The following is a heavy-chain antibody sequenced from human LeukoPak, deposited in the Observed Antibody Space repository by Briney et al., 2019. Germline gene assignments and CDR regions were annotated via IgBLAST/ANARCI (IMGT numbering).Heavy chain of an antibody. CDR2: IYYSGST. D-gene: IGHD3-9*01. Sequence: SETLPLTCTVSGGSISSYYWSWIRQPPGKGLEWIGYIYYSGSTNYNPSLKSRVTMSVDTSKNQFSLNLSSVTAADTALYYCARASLIGYYYYGLDVWGQGTTVTVSS. J-gene: IGHJ6*02. V-gene: IGHV4-59*08. CDR1: GGSISSYY. CDR3: ARASLIGYYYYGLDV.